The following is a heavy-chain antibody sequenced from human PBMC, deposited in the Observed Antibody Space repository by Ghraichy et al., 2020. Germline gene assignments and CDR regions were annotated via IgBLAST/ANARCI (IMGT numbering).Heavy chain of an antibody. V-gene: IGHV3-21*01. CDR2: ISSSSSYI. J-gene: IGHJ4*02. CDR1: GFTFSSYS. CDR3: ARDLKLSPLIDY. D-gene: IGHD1-1*01. Sequence: LSLTCAASGFTFSSYSMNWVRQAPGKGLEWVSSISSSSSYIYYADSVKGRFTISRDNAKNSLYLQMNSLRAEDTAVYYCARDLKLSPLIDYWGQGTLVTVSS.